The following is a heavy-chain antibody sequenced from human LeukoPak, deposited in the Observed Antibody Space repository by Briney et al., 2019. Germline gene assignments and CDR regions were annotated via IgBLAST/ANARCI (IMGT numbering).Heavy chain of an antibody. CDR3: AKGGVTDTRSFDL. CDR1: GFTFSSYA. V-gene: IGHV3-30*04. CDR2: ISYDGSNK. D-gene: IGHD1-26*01. J-gene: IGHJ5*02. Sequence: GGSLRLSCAASGFTFSSYAMHWVRQAPGKGLEWVAVISYDGSNKYYADSVKGRFTISRDNSKNTLYLQMNSLRADDTAVYFCAKGGVTDTRSFDLWGQGTLVTVSS.